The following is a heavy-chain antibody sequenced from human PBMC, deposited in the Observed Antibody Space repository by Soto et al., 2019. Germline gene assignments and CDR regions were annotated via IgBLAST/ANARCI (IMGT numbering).Heavy chain of an antibody. CDR2: IYPGDSDT. D-gene: IGHD3-3*01. V-gene: IGHV5-51*01. J-gene: IGHJ6*02. CDR1: GYSFTSYW. CDR3: ARHQNEVTIFGVPNYYYGMDG. Sequence: PGESLKISCKGSGYSFTSYWIGWVRQMPGKGLEWMGIIYPGDSDTRYSPSFQGQVTISADKSISTAYLQWSSLKASDTAMYYCARHQNEVTIFGVPNYYYGMDGWGQGTTVTVSS.